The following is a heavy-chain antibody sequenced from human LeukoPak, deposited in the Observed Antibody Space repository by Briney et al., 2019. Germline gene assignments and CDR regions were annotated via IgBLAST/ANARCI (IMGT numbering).Heavy chain of an antibody. D-gene: IGHD6-19*01. V-gene: IGHV5-51*01. CDR2: IYPGYSDT. Sequence: GESLKIPCNGFGYSFTKYWNGLVRQIPGKGLEWMAIIYPGYSDTRYSPSFQGQVAISADKSISTDYLQWSSLKASETAMYYCAIRGSGWGLDYWGQGTLVTVSS. CDR1: GYSFTKYW. CDR3: AIRGSGWGLDY. J-gene: IGHJ4*02.